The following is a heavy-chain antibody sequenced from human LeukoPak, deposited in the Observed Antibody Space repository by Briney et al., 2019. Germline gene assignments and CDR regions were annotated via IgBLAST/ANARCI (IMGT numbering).Heavy chain of an antibody. J-gene: IGHJ4*02. CDR1: GFTFSSYG. D-gene: IGHD6-19*01. V-gene: IGHV3-30*02. CDR3: ADSSGWSKGPYDY. Sequence: GGSLRLSCAASGFTFSSYGMHWVRQAPGKGLEWVAFIRYDGSNKYYADSVKGRFTISRDNSKNTLYLQMNSLRAEDTAVYYCADSSGWSKGPYDYWGQGTLVTVSS. CDR2: IRYDGSNK.